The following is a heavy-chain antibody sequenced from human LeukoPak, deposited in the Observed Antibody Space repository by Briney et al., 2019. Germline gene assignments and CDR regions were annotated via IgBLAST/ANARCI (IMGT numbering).Heavy chain of an antibody. CDR3: AKDRLSGAAAGYYFDY. V-gene: IGHV3-53*01. J-gene: IGHJ4*02. CDR2: IYSDGST. CDR1: GFTVSSNH. D-gene: IGHD6-13*01. Sequence: GGSLRLSCTASGFTVSSNHMTWVRQAPGKGLEWVSVIYSDGSTHYADSVKGRFTISRDNSKNTLYLQMNSLRAEDTAVYYCAKDRLSGAAAGYYFDYWGQGTLVTVSS.